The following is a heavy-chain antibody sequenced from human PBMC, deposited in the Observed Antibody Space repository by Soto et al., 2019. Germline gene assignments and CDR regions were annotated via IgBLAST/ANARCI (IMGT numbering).Heavy chain of an antibody. CDR1: GGSISSGGYY. Sequence: SETLSLTCTRSGGSISSGGYYWSWIRQHPGKGLEWIGYIYYSGSTYYNPSLKSRVTISVDTSKNQFSLKLSSVTAADTAVYYCARSISGYSSSWRPALDYWGQGTLVSVSS. CDR2: IYYSGST. CDR3: ARSISGYSSSWRPALDY. D-gene: IGHD6-13*01. J-gene: IGHJ4*02. V-gene: IGHV4-31*03.